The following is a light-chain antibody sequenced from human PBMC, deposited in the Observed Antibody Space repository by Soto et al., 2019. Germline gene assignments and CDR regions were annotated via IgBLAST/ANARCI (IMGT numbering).Light chain of an antibody. V-gene: IGLV1-40*01. J-gene: IGLJ3*02. CDR1: SSNLGAGYD. Sequence: QSVLTQPPSVSGAPGQRVTLSCTGNSSNLGAGYDVHLYQQLPGAAPQLVIFGNRNRPSGVPERFSGSKSGTSASLAITGRQAEDEADYYCQAYDYSLTSSVFGGGTKLTVL. CDR3: QAYDYSLTSSV. CDR2: GNR.